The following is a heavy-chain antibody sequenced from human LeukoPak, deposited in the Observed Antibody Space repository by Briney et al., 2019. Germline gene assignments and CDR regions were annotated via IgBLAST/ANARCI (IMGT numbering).Heavy chain of an antibody. CDR1: GYSISSGYY. V-gene: IGHV4-38-2*01. J-gene: IGHJ4*02. CDR3: ARLDWNECYFDY. D-gene: IGHD1-1*01. Sequence: PSETLSLTCAVSGYSISSGYYWDWIRPPPGKGLEWIGSIYHSGSTYYNPSLKSRVTISVDTSKNQFSLKLSSVTAADTAVYYCARLDWNECYFDYWGQGTLVTVSS. CDR2: IYHSGST.